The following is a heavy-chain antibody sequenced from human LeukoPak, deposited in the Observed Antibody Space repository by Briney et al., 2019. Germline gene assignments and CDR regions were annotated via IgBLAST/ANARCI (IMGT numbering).Heavy chain of an antibody. Sequence: SETLSLTCTVSGGSISSYYWGWIRQPPGKGLEWIGSIYYSGSTYYNPSLKSRVTISVDTSKNQFSLKLSSVTAADTAVYYCARHLRGLHYYYYYYMDVWGKGTTVTVSS. CDR2: IYYSGST. D-gene: IGHD3-10*01. CDR3: ARHLRGLHYYYYYYMDV. CDR1: GGSISSYY. J-gene: IGHJ6*03. V-gene: IGHV4-39*01.